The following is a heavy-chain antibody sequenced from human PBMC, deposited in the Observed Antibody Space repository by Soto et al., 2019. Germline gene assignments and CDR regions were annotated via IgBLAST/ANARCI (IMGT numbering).Heavy chain of an antibody. V-gene: IGHV1-69*01. Sequence: QVQLVQSGAEVKKPGSSVKVSCKASGGTFSSYAISWVRQAPGQGLEWMGGIIPIFGTANYAQKFQGRVTINADESTSTAYMELSSLRSEDTAVYYCARGIVVVVAADDPNHYYYGMDVWGQGTTVTVSS. CDR2: IIPIFGTA. D-gene: IGHD2-15*01. CDR1: GGTFSSYA. CDR3: ARGIVVVVAADDPNHYYYGMDV. J-gene: IGHJ6*02.